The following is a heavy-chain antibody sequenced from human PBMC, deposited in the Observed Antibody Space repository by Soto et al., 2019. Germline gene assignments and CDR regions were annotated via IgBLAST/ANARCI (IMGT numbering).Heavy chain of an antibody. CDR1: GYTFTGYY. V-gene: IGHV1-2*04. D-gene: IGHD6-13*01. CDR3: AREGQQLVDKASYYFDY. CDR2: INPNSGGT. Sequence: ASVKVSCKASGYTFTGYYMHWVRQAPGQGLEWMGWINPNSGGTNYAQKFQGWVTMTRDTSISTAYMELSRLRSDDTAVYYCAREGQQLVDKASYYFDYWGQGTLVTVSS. J-gene: IGHJ4*02.